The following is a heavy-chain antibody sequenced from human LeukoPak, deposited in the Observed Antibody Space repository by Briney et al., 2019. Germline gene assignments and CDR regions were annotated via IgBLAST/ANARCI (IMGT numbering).Heavy chain of an antibody. V-gene: IGHV1-18*04. Sequence: ASVKVSCKASGYTFTGYYMHWVRQAPGQGLEWMGWISTYNGDTNYAQKLQGRVTMTTDTSTSTAYMELRSLRSDDTAVYYCARDRGLYTGSYPIDYWGQGTLVIVSS. D-gene: IGHD1-26*01. J-gene: IGHJ4*02. CDR2: ISTYNGDT. CDR1: GYTFTGYY. CDR3: ARDRGLYTGSYPIDY.